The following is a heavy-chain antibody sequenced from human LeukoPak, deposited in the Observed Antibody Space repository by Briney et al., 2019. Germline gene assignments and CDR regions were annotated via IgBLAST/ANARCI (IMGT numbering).Heavy chain of an antibody. J-gene: IGHJ6*03. CDR1: GFTFNTYT. CDR3: ARDLLGYNYYYMDV. Sequence: GGSLRLSCAASGFTFNTYTMYWVRQAPGKGLEWVSSISSSSSYIYYADSVKGRFTISRDNAKNSLFLQMNSLRAEDTAVYYCARDLLGYNYYYMDVWGKGTTVTVSS. CDR2: ISSSSSYI. D-gene: IGHD3-16*02. V-gene: IGHV3-21*01.